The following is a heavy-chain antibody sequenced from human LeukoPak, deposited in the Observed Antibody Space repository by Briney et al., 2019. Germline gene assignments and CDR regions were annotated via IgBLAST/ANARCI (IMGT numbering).Heavy chain of an antibody. CDR1: GFAFSSYA. J-gene: IGHJ6*02. D-gene: IGHD3-3*01. Sequence: PGASLRLSCAASGFAFSSYAMSWVRQAPGKGLEWVSAISGSGGSTYYADSVKGRFTISRDNSKNTLYLQMNSLRAEDTAVYYCAKGGYDFWSGYYPRRYYGTDVWGQGTTVTVSS. CDR3: AKGGYDFWSGYYPRRYYGTDV. CDR2: ISGSGGST. V-gene: IGHV3-23*01.